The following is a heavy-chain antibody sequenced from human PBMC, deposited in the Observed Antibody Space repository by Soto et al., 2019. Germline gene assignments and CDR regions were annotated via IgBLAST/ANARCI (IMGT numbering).Heavy chain of an antibody. V-gene: IGHV3-23*01. CDR2: ISGSGGST. Sequence: GGSLRLSCAASGFTFSSYAMSWVRQAPGKGLEWVSAISGSGGSTYYADSVKGRFTISRDNSKNTLYLQMNSLRAEDTAVYYCAKVLGYCTNGVCYEPDVDYWGQGTLVTVSS. CDR1: GFTFSSYA. CDR3: AKVLGYCTNGVCYEPDVDY. D-gene: IGHD2-8*01. J-gene: IGHJ4*02.